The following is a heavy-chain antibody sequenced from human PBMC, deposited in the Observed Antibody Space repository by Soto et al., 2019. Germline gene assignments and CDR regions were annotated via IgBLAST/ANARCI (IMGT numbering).Heavy chain of an antibody. V-gene: IGHV3-48*01. CDR2: ISSSSRTI. J-gene: IGHJ4*02. D-gene: IGHD2-15*01. Sequence: EVQLVESGGGLVQPGGSLRLSCAASGFPFSTYSMNWVRQAPGKGLEWVSYISSSSRTIYYAGSVKGRFTISRDNAKNSLFLQMNSLRAEDTAMYYCARDLGYCSGGTCLPLDYWGQGTLVTVPS. CDR3: ARDLGYCSGGTCLPLDY. CDR1: GFPFSTYS.